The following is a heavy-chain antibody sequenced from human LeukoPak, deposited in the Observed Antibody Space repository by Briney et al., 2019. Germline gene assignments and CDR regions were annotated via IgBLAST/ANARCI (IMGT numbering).Heavy chain of an antibody. D-gene: IGHD3-3*01. CDR3: AKVPGKSVGY. Sequence: PSETLSLTCTVSGDSISSYDWSWIRQPPGKGLEWVSAISGSGGSTYYADSVKGRFTISRDNSKNTLYLQMNSLRAEDTAVYYCAKVPGKSVGYWGQGTLVTVSS. V-gene: IGHV3-23*01. CDR2: ISGSGGST. J-gene: IGHJ4*02. CDR1: GDSISSYD.